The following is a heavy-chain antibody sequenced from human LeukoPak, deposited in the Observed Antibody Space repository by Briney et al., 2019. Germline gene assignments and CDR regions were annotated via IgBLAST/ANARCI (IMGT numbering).Heavy chain of an antibody. CDR1: EFXFSSYA. V-gene: IGHV3-30*18. Sequence: PGGSLRLSCAASEFXFSSYAMHWVRQAPGKGLEWVALVSNDGGDKYYADSVKGRFTISRDNSKNTLYLQMNSLRGEDTGVYYCAKAHLLDWLLPFDYWGQGTLVTVSS. J-gene: IGHJ4*02. D-gene: IGHD3/OR15-3a*01. CDR2: VSNDGGDK. CDR3: AKAHLLDWLLPFDY.